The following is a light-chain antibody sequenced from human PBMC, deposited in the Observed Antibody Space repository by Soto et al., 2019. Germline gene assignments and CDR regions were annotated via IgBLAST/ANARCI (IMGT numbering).Light chain of an antibody. J-gene: IGKJ4*01. CDR2: DTS. CDR3: PPYTNWPLP. V-gene: IGKV3-15*01. Sequence: ESGLTQSPGTLSLSPGERATLSCRASQGIGDTLAWYQHKPGQTPRLLIYDTSTRATGVPTRFSGSRSGAEFTLTINSLQSEDFAVYYCPPYTNWPLPFGGGTKVDIK. CDR1: QGIGDT.